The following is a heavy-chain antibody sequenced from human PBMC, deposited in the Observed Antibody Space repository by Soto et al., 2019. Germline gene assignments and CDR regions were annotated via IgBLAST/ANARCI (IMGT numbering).Heavy chain of an antibody. J-gene: IGHJ5*02. Sequence: QVQLVQSGAEVKKPGSSVKVSCKASGGTFSSYTISWVRQAPGQGLEWMGRIIPILGIANYAQKFQGRVTXTXVKSTSTAYMELSSLRSEDTAVYYCAKTWGGCWFDPWGQGTLVTVSS. CDR3: AKTWGGCWFDP. V-gene: IGHV1-69*02. D-gene: IGHD7-27*01. CDR2: IIPILGIA. CDR1: GGTFSSYT.